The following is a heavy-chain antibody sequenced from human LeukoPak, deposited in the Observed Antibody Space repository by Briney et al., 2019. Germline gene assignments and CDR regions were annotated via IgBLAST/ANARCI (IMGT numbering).Heavy chain of an antibody. J-gene: IGHJ6*03. D-gene: IGHD3-10*01. CDR3: ARDRVLRDYMDV. CDR1: GYSISSGYY. Sequence: ASETLSLTCTVSGYSISSGYYWGWIRQPPGKGLEWIGSIFHSGSTYYNPPLESRVTISVDTSKNQFSLKLSSVTAADTALYYCARDRVLRDYMDVWGKGTTVTVSS. CDR2: IFHSGST. V-gene: IGHV4-38-2*02.